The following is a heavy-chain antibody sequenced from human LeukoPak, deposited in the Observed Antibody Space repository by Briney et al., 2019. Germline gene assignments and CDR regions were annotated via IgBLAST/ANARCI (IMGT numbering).Heavy chain of an antibody. J-gene: IGHJ3*02. Sequence: ASVKVPCKASGYTFTSYGISWVRQAPGQGLEWMGWISAYNGNTNYAQKLQGRVTMTTDTSTSTAYMELRSLRSDDTAVYYCARTREQLVPNDAFDIWGQGTMVTVSS. CDR3: ARTREQLVPNDAFDI. D-gene: IGHD6-13*01. CDR1: GYTFTSYG. V-gene: IGHV1-18*01. CDR2: ISAYNGNT.